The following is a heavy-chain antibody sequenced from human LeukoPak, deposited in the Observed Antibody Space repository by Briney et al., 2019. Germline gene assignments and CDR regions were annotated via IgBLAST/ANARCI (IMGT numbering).Heavy chain of an antibody. CDR3: ARAPPRDGYNYGYFDY. Sequence: GGSLRLSCAASGFTFSSYSMNWVRQAPGKGLEWVSSISSSSSYIYYADSVKGRFTISRDNAKNSLYPQMNSLRAEDTAVYYCARAPPRDGYNYGYFDYWGQGTLVTVSS. CDR2: ISSSSSYI. J-gene: IGHJ4*02. V-gene: IGHV3-21*01. CDR1: GFTFSSYS. D-gene: IGHD5-24*01.